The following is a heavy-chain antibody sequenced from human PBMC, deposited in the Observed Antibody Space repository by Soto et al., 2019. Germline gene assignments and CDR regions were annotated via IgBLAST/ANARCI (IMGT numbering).Heavy chain of an antibody. J-gene: IGHJ2*01. V-gene: IGHV4-34*01. CDR2: INDPASI. CDR3: ARESHDILTGPPWVWYFDL. Sequence: QVQLQQWGAGPLRPLETLSLTCGVSGGSFSGYYWAWIRQSPGKGLEWIGEINDPASINYNPSLKSRVSISVDTSKNHYSLKLRSVTASDTAVYYCARESHDILTGPPWVWYFDLWGRGTLVTVSS. CDR1: GGSFSGYY. D-gene: IGHD3-9*01.